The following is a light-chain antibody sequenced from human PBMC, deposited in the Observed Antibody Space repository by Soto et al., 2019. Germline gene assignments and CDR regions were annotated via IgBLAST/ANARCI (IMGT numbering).Light chain of an antibody. Sequence: QSALTQPASVSGSPGQSITISCTGTSSDVGGYNYVSWYQQHPGKAPKLMIYEVSNRPSGVSNRFSGSKSGNTASLTISGLQAEDEGYYYCSSSTRSSTVVFGGGTKLTVL. CDR3: SSSTRSSTVV. CDR2: EVS. V-gene: IGLV2-14*01. CDR1: SSDVGGYNY. J-gene: IGLJ2*01.